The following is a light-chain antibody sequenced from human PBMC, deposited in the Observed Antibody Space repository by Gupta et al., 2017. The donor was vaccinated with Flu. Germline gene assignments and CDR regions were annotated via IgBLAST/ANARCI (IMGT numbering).Light chain of an antibody. J-gene: IGLJ3*02. V-gene: IGLV1-47*01. Sequence: CSGSRSNIGSSYVYWYQQFPGTAPKLLIYNNNQRPSGVPDRFSGSQSDTSSSLTISGLRSEDEADYYCATWDDSLSGWVFGGGTKLTVL. CDR1: RSNIGSSY. CDR3: ATWDDSLSGWV. CDR2: NNN.